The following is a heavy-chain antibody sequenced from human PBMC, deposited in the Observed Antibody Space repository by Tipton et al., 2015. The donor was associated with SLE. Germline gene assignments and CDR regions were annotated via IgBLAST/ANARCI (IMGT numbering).Heavy chain of an antibody. CDR1: GFTFDDYA. CDR2: ISWNSGSI. CDR3: AKDKSYSSGWYYFDY. V-gene: IGHV3-9*01. J-gene: IGHJ4*02. Sequence: RSLRLSCAASGFTFDDYAMHWVRQAPGKGLEWVSGISWNSGSIGYADSVKGRFTISRDNAKNSLYLQMNSLRAEDTALYYCAKDKSYSSGWYYFDYWGQGTLVTVFS. D-gene: IGHD6-19*01.